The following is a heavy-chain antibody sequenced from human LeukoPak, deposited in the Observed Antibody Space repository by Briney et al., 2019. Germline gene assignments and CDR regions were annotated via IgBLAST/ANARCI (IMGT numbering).Heavy chain of an antibody. Sequence: SVKVSCKASGGTFSSYAISWVRQAPGQGLEWMGGFIPIFGTANYAQKFQGRVTITADESTSTAYMELSSLRSEDTAVYYCAREGGSGSYMDYYFDYWGQGTLVTVSS. CDR1: GGTFSSYA. CDR2: FIPIFGTA. J-gene: IGHJ4*02. D-gene: IGHD3-10*01. CDR3: AREGGSGSYMDYYFDY. V-gene: IGHV1-69*13.